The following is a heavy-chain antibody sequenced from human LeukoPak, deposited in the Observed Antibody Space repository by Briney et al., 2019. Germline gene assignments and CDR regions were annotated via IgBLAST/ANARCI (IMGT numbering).Heavy chain of an antibody. CDR3: ARELAVYGDYGLEYYYGMDV. CDR1: GGTFSSYA. V-gene: IGHV1-69*13. D-gene: IGHD4-17*01. CDR2: IIPIFGTA. J-gene: IGHJ6*02. Sequence: SVKVSCKASGGTFSSYAISWVRQAPGQGLEWMGGIIPIFGTANYAQKFQGRVAITADESTSTAYMELSSLRSEDTAVYYCARELAVYGDYGLEYYYGMDVWGQGTTVTVSS.